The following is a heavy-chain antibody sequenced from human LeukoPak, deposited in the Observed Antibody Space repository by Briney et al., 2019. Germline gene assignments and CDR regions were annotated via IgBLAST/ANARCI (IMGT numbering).Heavy chain of an antibody. V-gene: IGHV5-51*01. D-gene: IGHD3-3*01. Sequence: GESLKISCKGSGYSFTSYWIGWVREMPGTGLEWMGIIYPGDSDMRYSPSFQGQVTISADKSISTAYLQWSSLKASDTAMYYCARAPYYDFWSGSIGGAFFDSWGQGNLITVSS. CDR1: GYSFTSYW. CDR2: IYPGDSDM. J-gene: IGHJ4*02. CDR3: ARAPYYDFWSGSIGGAFFDS.